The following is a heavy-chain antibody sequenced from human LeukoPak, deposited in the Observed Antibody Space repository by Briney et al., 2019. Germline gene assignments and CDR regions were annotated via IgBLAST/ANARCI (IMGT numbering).Heavy chain of an antibody. D-gene: IGHD2-15*01. CDR1: GFTVSSNY. Sequence: PGGSLRLSCAASGFTVSSNYMSWVRQAPGKGLEWVSVIYSGGSTYYADSVKGRFTISRDNSKNTPYLQMNSLRAEDTAVYYCAREPVLGYCSGGSCYPQNYYMDVWGKGTTVTVSS. V-gene: IGHV3-53*01. J-gene: IGHJ6*03. CDR2: IYSGGST. CDR3: AREPVLGYCSGGSCYPQNYYMDV.